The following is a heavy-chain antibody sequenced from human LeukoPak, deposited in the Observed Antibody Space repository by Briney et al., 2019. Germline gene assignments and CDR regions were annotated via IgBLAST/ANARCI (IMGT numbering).Heavy chain of an antibody. CDR3: AKDAGVAGRIRAFDY. D-gene: IGHD6-19*01. CDR1: GFTFSNYW. CDR2: IDGSGGST. J-gene: IGHJ4*02. V-gene: IGHV3-23*01. Sequence: GGSLRLSCAASGFTFSNYWMTWVRQAPGKGLEWVSLIDGSGGSTHYADSVKGRFTISRDNSKNTVYLHMNSLRAEDTAVYYCAKDAGVAGRIRAFDYWGQGTLVTVSS.